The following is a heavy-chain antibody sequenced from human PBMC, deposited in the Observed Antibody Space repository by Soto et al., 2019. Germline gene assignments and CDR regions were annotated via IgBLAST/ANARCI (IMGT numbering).Heavy chain of an antibody. J-gene: IGHJ4*02. CDR3: ARGKIRIAARTGLDY. CDR2: INHSGST. V-gene: IGHV4-34*01. D-gene: IGHD6-6*01. Sequence: SETLSLTCAVYGGSFSGYYWSWIRQPPGKGLEWIGEINHSGSTNYNPSLRSRVTIAVDTSKNQFSLKLSSVTAADTAVYYCARGKIRIAARTGLDYWGQGTLVTVSS. CDR1: GGSFSGYY.